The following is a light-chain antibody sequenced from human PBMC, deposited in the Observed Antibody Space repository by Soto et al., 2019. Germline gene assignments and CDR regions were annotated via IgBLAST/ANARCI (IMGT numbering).Light chain of an antibody. Sequence: QPVLTQPPSVSGAPGQRVTISCTGSSSNIGAGYDVHWYQQLPGTAPKLLIYGNSNRPSGVPDRFSGSKSGTSASLAITWLQAEDEADYYCQSYDSSVSKVVFGGGTKLTVL. CDR2: GNS. V-gene: IGLV1-40*01. CDR1: SSNIGAGYD. J-gene: IGLJ2*01. CDR3: QSYDSSVSKVV.